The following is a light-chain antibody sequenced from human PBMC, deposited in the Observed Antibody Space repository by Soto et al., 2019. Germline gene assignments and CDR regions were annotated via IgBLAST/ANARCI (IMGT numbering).Light chain of an antibody. Sequence: QSALTQPASVSGSPGQSITISCTGTSSDVGSYNLVSWYQQHPGKAPKLMIYEGSKRPSGVSNRFSGSKSGNTASLAISGLRSDDESDYYCAAWDDSLSGPVFGGGTQLTVL. CDR3: AAWDDSLSGPV. CDR2: EGS. CDR1: SSDVGSYNL. J-gene: IGLJ3*02. V-gene: IGLV2-14*02.